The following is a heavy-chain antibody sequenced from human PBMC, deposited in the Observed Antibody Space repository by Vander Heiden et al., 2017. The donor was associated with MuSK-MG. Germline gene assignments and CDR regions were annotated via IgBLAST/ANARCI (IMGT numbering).Heavy chain of an antibody. CDR2: IRSKGNSYAT. Sequence: EVQLVESGGGSVQRGGSLKLSCVVSGLGFSGSAIHRVRQASGKGLEWVGSIRSKGNSYATTYAESVKGRCTISRDDSNNTAYLQMNSLKTEDTAIYYCLAGTYGGQGTLVTVSS. D-gene: IGHD1-7*01. J-gene: IGHJ4*02. CDR1: GLGFSGSA. CDR3: LAGTY. V-gene: IGHV3-73*02.